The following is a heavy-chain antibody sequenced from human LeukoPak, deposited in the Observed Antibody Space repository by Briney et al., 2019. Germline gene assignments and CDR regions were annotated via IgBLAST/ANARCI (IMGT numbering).Heavy chain of an antibody. D-gene: IGHD2-15*01. V-gene: IGHV1-18*01. CDR1: GYTFTSYG. Sequence: ASVKVSCKASGYTFTSYGISWVRQAPGQGLEWMGWISAYNGNTNYAQKLQGRVTMTRDTSISTAYMELSRLRSDDTAVYYCAREGGGVVVVPAALDYWGQGTLVTVSS. CDR3: AREGGGVVVVPAALDY. J-gene: IGHJ4*02. CDR2: ISAYNGNT.